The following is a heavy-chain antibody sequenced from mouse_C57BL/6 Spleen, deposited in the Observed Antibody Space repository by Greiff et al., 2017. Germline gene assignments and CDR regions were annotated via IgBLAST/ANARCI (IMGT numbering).Heavy chain of an antibody. J-gene: IGHJ4*01. CDR1: GYSFTDYN. Sequence: VQLQQSGPELVKPGASVKISCKALGYSFTDYNLNWVKQSNGKSLEWIGVLNPNYCPTSYNQKFKGKATLTVDQSSSTAYMQLNSLTSEDSAVYYCAKAAQAYCAMDYWGQGTSVTVSS. CDR2: LNPNYCPT. CDR3: AKAAQAYCAMDY. D-gene: IGHD3-2*02. V-gene: IGHV1-39*01.